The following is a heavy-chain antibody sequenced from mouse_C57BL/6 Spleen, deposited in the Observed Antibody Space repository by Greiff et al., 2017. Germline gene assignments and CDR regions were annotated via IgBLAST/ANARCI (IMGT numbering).Heavy chain of an antibody. D-gene: IGHD2-4*01. V-gene: IGHV1-26*01. CDR3: ARGGIYYDYWYFDV. J-gene: IGHJ4*01. CDR1: GYTFTDYY. CDR2: INPNNGGT. Sequence: EVQLQQSGPELVKPGASVKISCKASGYTFTDYYMNWVKQSHGKSLEWIGDINPNNGGTSYNQKFKGKATLTVDKSSSTAYMELRSLTSEDSAVYYCARGGIYYDYWYFDVWGQGTSVTVSS.